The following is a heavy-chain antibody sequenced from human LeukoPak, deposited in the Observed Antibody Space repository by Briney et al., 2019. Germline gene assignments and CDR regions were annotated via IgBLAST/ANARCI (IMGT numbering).Heavy chain of an antibody. J-gene: IGHJ4*02. CDR1: GVSISNYY. CDR2: INYSRST. Sequence: PSETLSLTCTVSGVSISNYYWTWIRQPPGKGLEWIGNINYSRSTKYNPSLKSRVTISVDTSKNQFSLKLSSVTAADTAVYYCARWYYDSSGYRYFDYWGQGTLVTVSS. CDR3: ARWYYDSSGYRYFDY. D-gene: IGHD3-22*01. V-gene: IGHV4-59*01.